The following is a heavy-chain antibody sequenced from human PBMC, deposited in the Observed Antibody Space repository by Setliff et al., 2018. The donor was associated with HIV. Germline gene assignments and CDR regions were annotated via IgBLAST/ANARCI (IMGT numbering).Heavy chain of an antibody. D-gene: IGHD1-26*01. CDR1: GDFFSSDYY. CDR2: IYYSGST. J-gene: IGHJ3*02. Sequence: NPSETLSLTCTVSGDFFSSDYYWGWIRQPPGKGLEWIGYIYYSGSTNYNPSLKSRVTISVDTSKNQFSLKLTSVTAADTAVYYCARNIEWEPYAFDIWGQGTMVTVSS. CDR3: ARNIEWEPYAFDI. V-gene: IGHV4-61*01.